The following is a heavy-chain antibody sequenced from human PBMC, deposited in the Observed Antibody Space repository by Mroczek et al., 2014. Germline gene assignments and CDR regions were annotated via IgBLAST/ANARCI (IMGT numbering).Heavy chain of an antibody. CDR1: GGAFSGYY. D-gene: IGHD3-16*01. Sequence: QVQLQQWGEGLLKPSETLSLTCAVYGGAFSGYYWTWTRQPPGKGLEWIGEVTHSGSSQYNPSLRSRVATSIDTTRKRISLKLTSVTAADTAVYYCARGAWESGAYHFFDYWGQGILVSVSS. CDR2: VTHSGSS. CDR3: ARGAWESGAYHFFDY. J-gene: IGHJ4*02. V-gene: IGHV4-34*01.